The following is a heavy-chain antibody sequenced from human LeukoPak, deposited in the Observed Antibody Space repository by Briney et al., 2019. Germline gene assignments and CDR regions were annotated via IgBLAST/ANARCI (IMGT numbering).Heavy chain of an antibody. D-gene: IGHD4-17*01. J-gene: IGHJ4*02. V-gene: IGHV1-2*02. CDR1: GYTFTAHY. Sequence: ASVKVSCKASGYTFTAHYMHWVRQAPGQGLEWMGWINPNNGGTDCAQKFQGRVNMTRDTSISTVYMELISLMSDDTAVYYCARVSYGDYANYFDYWGQGTLVTVSS. CDR3: ARVSYGDYANYFDY. CDR2: INPNNGGT.